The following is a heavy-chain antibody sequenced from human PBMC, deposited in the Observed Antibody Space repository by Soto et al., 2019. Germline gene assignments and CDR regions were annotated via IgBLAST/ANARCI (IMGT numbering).Heavy chain of an antibody. CDR3: VSGSFPNWFDP. CDR1: GFSFSTSGVG. D-gene: IGHD3-10*01. Sequence: QITLKESGPTLVKPAQTLTLTCTFSGFSFSTSGVGVGWIRQPPGKALEWLALIYWNDDKRYSPSLRTRLTITKDTSKNQVVFTMTNIDPVDTATYYCVSGSFPNWFDPWGQGTLVIVSS. CDR2: IYWNDDK. V-gene: IGHV2-5*01. J-gene: IGHJ5*02.